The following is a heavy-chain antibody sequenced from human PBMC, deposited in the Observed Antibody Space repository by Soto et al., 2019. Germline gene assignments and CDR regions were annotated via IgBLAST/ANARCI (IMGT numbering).Heavy chain of an antibody. J-gene: IGHJ4*02. V-gene: IGHV1-69*13. Sequence: SVKVSCKASGGTFSSYAISWVRQAPGQGLEWMGGIIPIFGTANYAQRFQGRVTITADESTTTAYMEMRSLRSDDTAVYYCARSGSSWNLREFDYWGQGTLVTVSS. CDR3: ARSGSSWNLREFDY. CDR2: IIPIFGTA. D-gene: IGHD6-13*01. CDR1: GGTFSSYA.